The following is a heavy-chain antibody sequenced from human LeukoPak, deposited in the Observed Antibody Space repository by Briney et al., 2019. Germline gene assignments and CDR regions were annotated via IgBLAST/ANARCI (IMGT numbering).Heavy chain of an antibody. CDR3: ARAVGGSYYPDAFDI. Sequence: PGGSLRLSCAASGFTFNSYGMSWVRQAPGKGLEWVSAISGSGGSTYYADSVKGRFTISRDNSKNTLYLQMNSLRAEDTAVYYCARAVGGSYYPDAFDIWGQGTMVTVSS. CDR1: GFTFNSYG. J-gene: IGHJ3*02. CDR2: ISGSGGST. D-gene: IGHD1-26*01. V-gene: IGHV3-23*01.